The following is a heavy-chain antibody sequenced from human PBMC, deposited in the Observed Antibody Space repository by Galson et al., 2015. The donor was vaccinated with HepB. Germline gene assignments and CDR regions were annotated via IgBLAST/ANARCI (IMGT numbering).Heavy chain of an antibody. CDR3: AKAYDSSGYYWGG. Sequence: SLRLSCAASGFTFSSYAMSWVRQAPGKGLEWVSAISGSGGSTYYADSVKGRFTISRDNSKNTLYLQMNSLRAEDTAVYYCAKAYDSSGYYWGGWGQGTLVTVSS. V-gene: IGHV3-23*01. CDR1: GFTFSSYA. J-gene: IGHJ4*02. D-gene: IGHD3-22*01. CDR2: ISGSGGST.